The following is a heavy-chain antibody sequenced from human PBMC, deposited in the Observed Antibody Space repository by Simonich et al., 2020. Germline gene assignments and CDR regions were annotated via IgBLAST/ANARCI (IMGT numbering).Heavy chain of an antibody. D-gene: IGHD2-8*01. CDR2: KWYDGSNK. CDR3: ARGANGDY. CDR1: GFTFSSYG. V-gene: IGHV3-33*01. Sequence: QVQLVESGGGVVQPGRSLRLSCAASGFTFSSYGMHWVRQAPGKGLEWVEVKWYDGSNKYYADSVKGRFTISRDNSKNTLYLQMNSLRAEDTAVYYCARGANGDYWGQGTLVTVSS. J-gene: IGHJ4*02.